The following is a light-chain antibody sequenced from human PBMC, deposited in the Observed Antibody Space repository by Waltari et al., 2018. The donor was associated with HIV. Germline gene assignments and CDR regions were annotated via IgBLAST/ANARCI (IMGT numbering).Light chain of an antibody. V-gene: IGKV4-1*01. Sequence: DIVMTQSPDSLAVSLGERATMNCKSSQSLLYSSNNKNYLDWYQQKPGQPPKLLLYWASTRESGVPDRFSGSGSATDFTLTISSLQAEDVAVYYCQQYSITPVTFGQGTKLEIK. CDR1: QSLLYSSNNKNY. CDR2: WAS. J-gene: IGKJ2*01. CDR3: QQYSITPVT.